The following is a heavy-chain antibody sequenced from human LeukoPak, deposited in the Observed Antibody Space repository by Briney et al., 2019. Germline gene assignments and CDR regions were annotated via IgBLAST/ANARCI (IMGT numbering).Heavy chain of an antibody. CDR1: GYTFTGYF. J-gene: IGHJ3*02. Sequence: ASVKVSCKASGYTFTGYFMHWVRQAPGQGLEWMGWINPNSGGTNYAQKFQGRVTMTRDTSISTAYMELSRLRSDDTAVYYCARTEYDYDIVFDIWGQGTMVTVSS. D-gene: IGHD3-22*01. V-gene: IGHV1-2*02. CDR2: INPNSGGT. CDR3: ARTEYDYDIVFDI.